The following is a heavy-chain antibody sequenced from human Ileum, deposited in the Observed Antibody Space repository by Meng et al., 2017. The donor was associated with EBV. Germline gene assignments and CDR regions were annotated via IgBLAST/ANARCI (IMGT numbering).Heavy chain of an antibody. CDR3: GRDWGREYSYWYFDL. J-gene: IGHJ2*01. D-gene: IGHD3-16*01. Sequence: QIPLVQSGPEVKKPGASVRVSCKASGYTFTTFGIGWVRQAPGQGLEWLGWISAYNGLTKSSQKVQDRITLTTDASTTTAYMELSSLTSDDTAVYYCGRDWGREYSYWYFDLWGRGTLVTVSS. CDR1: GYTFTTFG. V-gene: IGHV1-18*01. CDR2: ISAYNGLT.